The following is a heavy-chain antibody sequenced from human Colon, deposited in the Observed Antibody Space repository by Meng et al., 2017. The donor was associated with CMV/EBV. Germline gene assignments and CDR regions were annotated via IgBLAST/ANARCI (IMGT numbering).Heavy chain of an antibody. CDR1: GFTLSNFA. CDR2: TYSGDTRT. J-gene: IGHJ4*02. D-gene: IGHD1-26*01. V-gene: IGHV3-23*03. CDR3: ARHRGGSLDF. Sequence: GGSLKISCATAGFTLSNFAMSWVRQTPGRGLKWVSVTYSGDTRTYYADSVKGRFTISRDESKNTVYLQMNSLRIEDTAIYYCARHRGGSLDFWGPGTLVTVSS.